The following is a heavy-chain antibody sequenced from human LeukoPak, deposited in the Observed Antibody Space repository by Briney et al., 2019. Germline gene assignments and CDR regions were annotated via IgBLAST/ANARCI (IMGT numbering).Heavy chain of an antibody. D-gene: IGHD5-18*01. CDR1: GYTFTSYG. CDR3: ARAVDTAMVGNPIDY. J-gene: IGHJ4*02. CDR2: ISAHNGNT. Sequence: ASVKVSCKASGYTFTSYGISWVRQAPGQGLEWMGWISAHNGNTNYAQKLQGRVTMTTDTSTSTAYMELRSLRSDDTAVYYCARAVDTAMVGNPIDYWGQGTLVTVSS. V-gene: IGHV1-18*01.